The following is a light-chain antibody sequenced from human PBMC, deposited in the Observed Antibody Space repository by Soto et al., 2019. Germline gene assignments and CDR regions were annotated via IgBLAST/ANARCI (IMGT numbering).Light chain of an antibody. V-gene: IGKV3-20*01. CDR3: QQYGSSGT. CDR2: GAS. Sequence: EIVLTQSPGTLSLSPGERATLCCRASQSVSNNYLAWYQQKPGQAPRLLIYGASNRATGIPDRFSGSGSGTDFTLTISRLEPEDFAVYYCQQYGSSGTFGQGTKVDI. J-gene: IGKJ1*01. CDR1: QSVSNNY.